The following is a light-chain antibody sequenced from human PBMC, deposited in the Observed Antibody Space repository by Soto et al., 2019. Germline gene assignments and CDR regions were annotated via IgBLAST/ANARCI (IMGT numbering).Light chain of an antibody. V-gene: IGLV1-51*01. CDR1: SSNIANNY. J-gene: IGLJ2*01. CDR3: GTWDSSLSAVV. CDR2: DNN. Sequence: QSVLTQPPSVSAAPGQKVTISGSGSSSNIANNYVSWYQQLPGTAPKLLIYDNNKRPSGIPDRFSGSKSGTSATLGNTGLQTGDEADYYCGTWDSSLSAVVFGGGTKLTVL.